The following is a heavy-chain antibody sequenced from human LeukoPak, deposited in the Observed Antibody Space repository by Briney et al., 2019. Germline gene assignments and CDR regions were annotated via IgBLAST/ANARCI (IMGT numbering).Heavy chain of an antibody. J-gene: IGHJ4*02. CDR3: ARGAVAGTRTYYFDY. Sequence: ASETLSLTCTVSGGSISSSSYYWSWIRQPAGKGLEWIGRIYTSGSTNYNPSLKSRVTMSVDTSKNQFSLKLSSVTAADTAVYYCARGAVAGTRTYYFDYWGQGTLVTVSS. CDR2: IYTSGST. D-gene: IGHD6-19*01. V-gene: IGHV4-61*02. CDR1: GGSISSSSYY.